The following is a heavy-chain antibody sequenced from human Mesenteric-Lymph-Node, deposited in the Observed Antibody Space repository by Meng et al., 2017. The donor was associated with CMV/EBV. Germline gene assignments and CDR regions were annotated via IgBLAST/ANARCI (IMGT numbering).Heavy chain of an antibody. CDR3: ASGRGFSGYDPVDAFDF. CDR1: GYTFTDYY. D-gene: IGHD5-12*01. Sequence: ASVKVSCKASGYTFTDYYIHWVRQAPGQGLEWMGWINPNGGGTNYAQNFQGRVTMTRDASTSTAYMDLSRLTADDTAVYYCASGRGFSGYDPVDAFDFWGQGTMVTVSS. J-gene: IGHJ3*01. V-gene: IGHV1-2*02. CDR2: INPNGGGT.